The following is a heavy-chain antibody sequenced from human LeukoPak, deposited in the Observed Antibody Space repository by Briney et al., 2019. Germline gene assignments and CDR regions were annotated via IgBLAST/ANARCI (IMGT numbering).Heavy chain of an antibody. D-gene: IGHD5-12*01. CDR1: GFTFDDYG. J-gene: IGHJ4*02. CDR3: AKPDIVATSSRYFDY. CDR2: TSGSGGST. V-gene: IGHV3-23*01. Sequence: PGGSLRLSCAASGFTFDDYGMSWVRQAPGKGLEWVSTTSGSGGSTSYADSVKGRFTISRDNSKNTLYLQMNSLRAKDTAVYYCAKPDIVATSSRYFDYWGQGTLVTVSS.